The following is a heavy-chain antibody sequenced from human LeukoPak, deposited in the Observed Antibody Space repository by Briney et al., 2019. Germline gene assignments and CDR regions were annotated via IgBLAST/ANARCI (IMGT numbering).Heavy chain of an antibody. D-gene: IGHD5-24*01. V-gene: IGHV3-23*01. CDR1: GFTFSSYA. J-gene: IGHJ4*02. CDR2: ISGSGGST. CDR3: ARDYKYAFDN. Sequence: GGSLRLSCAASGFTFSSYAMSWVRQAPGKGLEWVSAISGSGGSTYYADSVKGRFTISGDKAKNSLYLQMNSLRVEDTAVYYCARDYKYAFDNWGQGTLVTVSP.